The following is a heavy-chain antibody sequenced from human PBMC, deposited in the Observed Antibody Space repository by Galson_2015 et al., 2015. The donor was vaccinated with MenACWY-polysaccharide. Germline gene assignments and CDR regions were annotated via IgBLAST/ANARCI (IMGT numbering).Heavy chain of an antibody. V-gene: IGHV3-23*01. J-gene: IGHJ4*02. D-gene: IGHD6-13*01. CDR2: ISGSGSNI. Sequence: SLRLSCAVSGFSITSYAVNWVRQAPGKGLEWVAVISGSGSNIQYADSVKGRFTISRDTSKNTLYLQMNSLRAEDTAKYYCAKASQWDAAAVGSFDHWGQGTLVTVSS. CDR3: AKASQWDAAAVGSFDH. CDR1: GFSITSYA.